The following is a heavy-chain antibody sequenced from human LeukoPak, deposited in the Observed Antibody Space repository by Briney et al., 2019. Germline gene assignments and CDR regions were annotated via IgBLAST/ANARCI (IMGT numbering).Heavy chain of an antibody. CDR3: ARGIYYDFWSGYQKAYYYYYYYMDV. D-gene: IGHD3-3*01. J-gene: IGHJ6*03. V-gene: IGHV3-7*01. Sequence: GGSLRLSCAATGFTFTKHWMSWVRQTKDKGLECVAKIREDGGEKHYVDSVKGRFTISRDNAKNSLYLQMNSLRAEDTAVYYCARGIYYDFWSGYQKAYYYYYYYMDVWGKGTTVTVSS. CDR1: GFTFTKHW. CDR2: IREDGGEK.